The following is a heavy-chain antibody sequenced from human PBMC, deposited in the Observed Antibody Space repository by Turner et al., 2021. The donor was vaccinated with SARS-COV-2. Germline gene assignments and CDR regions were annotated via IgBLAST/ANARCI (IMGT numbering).Heavy chain of an antibody. CDR2: VAYSGTT. V-gene: IGHV4-39*01. D-gene: IGHD1-7*01. CDR1: NGSISSSSYY. Sequence: QLQLQESGPGLVKPSETLSLTCTVSNGSISSSSYYWGWIRQPPGKGLEWIGSVAYSGTTYDNPSLKSRVTISVDTSKNQFSLKLSSVTAADTAVYYCARRVRTGNTGYYFDYWGQGTLVTVSS. CDR3: ARRVRTGNTGYYFDY. J-gene: IGHJ4*02.